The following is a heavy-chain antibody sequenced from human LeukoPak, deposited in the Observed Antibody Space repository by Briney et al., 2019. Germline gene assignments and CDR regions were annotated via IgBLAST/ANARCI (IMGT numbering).Heavy chain of an antibody. CDR2: MNPNSGNT. D-gene: IGHD3-22*01. CDR3: AREMAYYDSSGYYYAGWFDP. Sequence: ASVKVSCKASGYTFTSYDINWVRQATGQGLEWMGWMNPNSGNTGYAQKFQGRVTMTRNTSISTAYMELSSLRSEDTAVYYCAREMAYYDSSGYYYAGWFDPWGQGTLVTVSS. CDR1: GYTFTSYD. V-gene: IGHV1-8*01. J-gene: IGHJ5*02.